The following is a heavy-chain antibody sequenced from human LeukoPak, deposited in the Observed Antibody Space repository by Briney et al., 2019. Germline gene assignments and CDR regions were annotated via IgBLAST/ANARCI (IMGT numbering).Heavy chain of an antibody. D-gene: IGHD4-23*01. CDR3: AAEGRPTVVTFRKGAVDL. J-gene: IGHJ3*01. CDR1: GFTFTSSA. V-gene: IGHV1-58*01. CDR2: IVVGSGNT. Sequence: SVKVSCKASGFTFTSSAVQWVRQARGQRLEWIGWIVVGSGNTNYAQKFQERVTITRDMSTSTVYMELSSLRSEDTAVYYCAAEGRPTVVTFRKGAVDLWGQGTVVTVSS.